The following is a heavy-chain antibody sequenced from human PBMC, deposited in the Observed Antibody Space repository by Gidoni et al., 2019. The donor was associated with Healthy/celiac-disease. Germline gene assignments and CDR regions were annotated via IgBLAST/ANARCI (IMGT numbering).Heavy chain of an antibody. J-gene: IGHJ4*02. V-gene: IGHV3-33*01. CDR3: ARDSGTAMAHDY. CDR2: IWYDGSNK. Sequence: QVQLVESGGGVVQPGRSLRLSCAASGFTFSSYDMHWVRQAPGKGLEWVAVIWYDGSNKYYADSVKGRFIISRDNSKNTLYLQMNSLRAEDTAVYYCARDSGTAMAHDYWGQGTLVTVSS. D-gene: IGHD5-18*01. CDR1: GFTFSSYD.